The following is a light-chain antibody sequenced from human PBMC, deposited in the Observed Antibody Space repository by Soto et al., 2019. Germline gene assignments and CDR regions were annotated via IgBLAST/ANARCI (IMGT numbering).Light chain of an antibody. Sequence: DIVMTQSPDSLAVSLGERATINCKSSQSVLYSSNNKNYLAWYKQKPGQPPKLFISWASTRESGVPDRFSGSGSGTNFTLTISSQQAEDVAVYYCQQYYTTLITFGQGTRLEIK. CDR3: QQYYTTLIT. J-gene: IGKJ5*01. CDR2: WAS. V-gene: IGKV4-1*01. CDR1: QSVLYSSNNKNY.